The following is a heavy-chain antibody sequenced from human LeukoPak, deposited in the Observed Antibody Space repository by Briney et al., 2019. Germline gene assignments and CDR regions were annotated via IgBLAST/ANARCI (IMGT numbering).Heavy chain of an antibody. V-gene: IGHV3-74*01. CDR3: ARVSQNSGYAFDY. CDR1: GFTFSSYW. D-gene: IGHD5-12*01. Sequence: GGSLRLSCPASGFTFSSYWMHWVRPAPGKGLVWVSRINSDGSSTIYADSVKGRFTISRDNAKNTLYLQMNSLRAEDTAVYYCARVSQNSGYAFDYWGQGTLVAVSS. J-gene: IGHJ4*02. CDR2: INSDGSST.